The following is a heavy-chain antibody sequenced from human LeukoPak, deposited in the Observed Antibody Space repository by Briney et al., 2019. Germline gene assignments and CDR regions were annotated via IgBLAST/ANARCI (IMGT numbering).Heavy chain of an antibody. CDR1: GFTFSSYA. CDR3: VKATYYASNFYYKGLDY. CDR2: ISYDGSNK. Sequence: SGGSLRLSCAASGFTFSSYAMHWVRQAPGKGLEWVAVISYDGSNKYYADSVKGRFTISRDNSKNTLYLQMSSLRAEDTAVYYCVKATYYASNFYYKGLDYWGQGTLVTVSS. V-gene: IGHV3-30*14. J-gene: IGHJ4*02. D-gene: IGHD3-10*01.